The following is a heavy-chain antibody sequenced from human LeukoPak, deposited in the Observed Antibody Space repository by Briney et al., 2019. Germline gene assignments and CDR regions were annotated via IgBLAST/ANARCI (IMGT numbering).Heavy chain of an antibody. CDR3: ATWEYSSSWYPTDY. V-gene: IGHV3-23*01. CDR1: GFTFSSYA. CDR2: ISGSGGST. D-gene: IGHD6-13*01. Sequence: HPGGSLRLSCAASGFTFSSYAMSWLRQAPGKGLEWVSAISGSGGSTYYADSVKGRFTISRDNSKNTLYLQMNSLRAEDTAVYYCATWEYSSSWYPTDYWGQGTLVTVSS. J-gene: IGHJ4*02.